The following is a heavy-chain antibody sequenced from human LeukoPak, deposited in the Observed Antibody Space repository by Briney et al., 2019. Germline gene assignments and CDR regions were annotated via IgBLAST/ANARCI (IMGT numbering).Heavy chain of an antibody. J-gene: IGHJ4*02. Sequence: GESLKTSCKGSGYSFTSYLIGWVRQTPGKGLEWMGIIYPGDSDTRYSPSFQGQSTISADKSISTAYLQWSRLKASDTASYYGGGGACGCNSWIIPRVYYFDYWGEGALVAVSS. V-gene: IGHV5-51*01. CDR2: IYPGDSDT. D-gene: IGHD4-23*01. CDR1: GYSFTSYL. CDR3: GGGACGCNSWIIPRVYYFDY.